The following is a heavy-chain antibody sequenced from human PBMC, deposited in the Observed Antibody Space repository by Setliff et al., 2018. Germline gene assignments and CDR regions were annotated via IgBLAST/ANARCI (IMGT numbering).Heavy chain of an antibody. Sequence: ASVKVSCKASGGSFNNYPISWVRQAPGHGLEWMGGIIPMFRTGKYAQRFQGRVTITADESTSTAYMELRSLRSEDTAIYYCARDSRQWLEGGASGDMDIWGQGTMVTVSS. CDR2: IIPMFRTG. D-gene: IGHD6-19*01. CDR1: GGSFNNYP. CDR3: ARDSRQWLEGGASGDMDI. J-gene: IGHJ3*02. V-gene: IGHV1-69*13.